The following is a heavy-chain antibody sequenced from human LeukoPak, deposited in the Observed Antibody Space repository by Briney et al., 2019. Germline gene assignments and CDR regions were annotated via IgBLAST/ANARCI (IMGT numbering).Heavy chain of an antibody. CDR1: RYSFTSYG. Sequence: ASVKVSCKASRYSFTSYGFTWLRQAPGQGLEWMGWISVYNGNTNYAPNLQDRVTMTTDTSTSIAYMKLRSLRSDDTAIYYCATRASIVVAGTFGWGQGTLVTVSS. V-gene: IGHV1-18*01. CDR2: ISVYNGNT. CDR3: ATRASIVVAGTFG. D-gene: IGHD6-19*01. J-gene: IGHJ4*02.